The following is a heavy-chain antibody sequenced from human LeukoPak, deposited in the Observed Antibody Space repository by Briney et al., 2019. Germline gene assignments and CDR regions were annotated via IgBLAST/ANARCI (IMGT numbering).Heavy chain of an antibody. CDR2: IKSKTDGGTT. V-gene: IGHV3-15*01. J-gene: IGHJ4*02. D-gene: IGHD2-21*01. Sequence: GGSLRLSCAASGFTFSNAWMSWVRQAPGKGVEGVGRIKSKTDGGTTDYAAPVKGRFTISRDDSKNTLYLQMNSLRVEDAAVYYCARAPVTSCRGAYCYPFDYWGQGTLVTVSS. CDR3: ARAPVTSCRGAYCYPFDY. CDR1: GFTFSNAW.